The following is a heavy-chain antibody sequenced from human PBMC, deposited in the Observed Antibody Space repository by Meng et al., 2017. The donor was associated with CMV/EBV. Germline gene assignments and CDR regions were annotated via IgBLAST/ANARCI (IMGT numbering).Heavy chain of an antibody. Sequence: SGPTLVKPTETLTLTCTVSGFSLSNAKVGVSWIRQPPGKALEWLAHIFSNDDETYNTSLKRRLAIFKDTSRGQVVLTMTNLDPVDTATYYCARIAARRGWFDPWGQGTLVTVSS. CDR2: IFSNDDE. V-gene: IGHV2-26*01. D-gene: IGHD6-6*01. CDR1: GFSLSNAKVG. J-gene: IGHJ5*02. CDR3: ARIAARRGWFDP.